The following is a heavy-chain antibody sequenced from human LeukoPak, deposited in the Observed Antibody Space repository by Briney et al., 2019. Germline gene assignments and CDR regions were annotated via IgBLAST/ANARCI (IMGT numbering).Heavy chain of an antibody. CDR3: ARDNIAYHYSSSWYI. D-gene: IGHD6-13*01. J-gene: IGHJ4*02. CDR2: IYYSGST. Sequence: SETLSLTCTVSGVSISSSSYYWGWIRQPPGKGLEWIGSIYYSGSTYYNPSLKSRVTISVDTSKNQFSLKLSSVTAADTAVYYCARDNIAYHYSSSWYIWGQGTLVTVSS. V-gene: IGHV4-39*07. CDR1: GVSISSSSYY.